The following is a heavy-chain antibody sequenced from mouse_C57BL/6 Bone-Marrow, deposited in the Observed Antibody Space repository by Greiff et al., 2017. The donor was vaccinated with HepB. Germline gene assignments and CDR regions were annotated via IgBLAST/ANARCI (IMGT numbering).Heavy chain of an antibody. CDR2: ISSGGSTI. V-gene: IGHV5-17*01. D-gene: IGHD4-1*01. CDR3: ARAGTWGYAMDY. CDR1: GFTFSDYG. Sequence: EVKLMESGGGLVKPGGSLKLSCAASGFTFSDYGMHWVRQAPEKGLEWVAYISSGGSTIYYADTVKGRFTISRDNAKNTLFLQMTSLGSEDTAVYYCARAGTWGYAMDYWGQGTSVTVSS. J-gene: IGHJ4*01.